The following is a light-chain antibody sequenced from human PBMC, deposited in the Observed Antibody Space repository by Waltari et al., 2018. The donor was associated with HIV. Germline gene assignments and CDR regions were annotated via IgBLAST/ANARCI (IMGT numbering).Light chain of an antibody. V-gene: IGLV1-44*01. CDR3: AAWDDSLNGVV. CDR1: RSNIGSNP. CDR2: NNN. J-gene: IGLJ2*01. Sequence: QSVLTQPPPASGTPGQRVTISCSGSRSNIGSNPVSWYRQLPGTAPKLLMYNNNQRPSGVPDRFSGSKSGTSASLAISGLQSEDEANYYCAAWDDSLNGVVFGGGTKLTVL.